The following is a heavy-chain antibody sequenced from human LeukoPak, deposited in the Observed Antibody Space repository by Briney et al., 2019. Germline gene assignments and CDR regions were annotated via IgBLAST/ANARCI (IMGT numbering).Heavy chain of an antibody. J-gene: IGHJ4*02. Sequence: TLSLTCAVSGGSISSGGYSWSWIRQPPGKGLEWIGYIYHSGSTYYNPSLKSRVTISVDRSKNQFSLKLSSVTAADTAVYYCARNRDGYNSFDYWGQGTLVTVSS. CDR3: ARNRDGYNSFDY. CDR2: IYHSGST. V-gene: IGHV4-30-2*01. D-gene: IGHD5-24*01. CDR1: GGSISSGGYS.